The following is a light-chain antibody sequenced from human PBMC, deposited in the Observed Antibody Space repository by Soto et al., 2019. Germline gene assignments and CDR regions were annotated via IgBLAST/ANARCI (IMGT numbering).Light chain of an antibody. CDR3: QEYNSAPWT. CDR2: AAS. CDR1: PGISNN. V-gene: IGKV1-27*01. J-gene: IGKJ1*01. Sequence: DIQMTQSPSSLSASVGDRVTITCRASPGISNNLAWYQQKPGKVPKLLIYAASTMQSVIPSRFSGSGSGTDFTLTISSLQTEDGATDYGQEYNSAPWTFGQGTKVEIK.